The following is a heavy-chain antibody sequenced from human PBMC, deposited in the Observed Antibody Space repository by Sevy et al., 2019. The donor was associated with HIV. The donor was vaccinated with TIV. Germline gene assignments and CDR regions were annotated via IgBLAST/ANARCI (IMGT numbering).Heavy chain of an antibody. CDR1: GGSISSYY. D-gene: IGHD6-19*01. V-gene: IGHV4-59*01. J-gene: IGHJ4*02. CDR2: VYYSGNT. CDR3: ARDPIAVAPYFDN. Sequence: SETLSLICSVSGGSISSYYCSWIRQSPGKGLEWIGYVYYSGNTNYNPSLKSRVTISIDTSKNQFSLKLRSVTAADTAVYYCARDPIAVAPYFDNWGQGTLVTVSS.